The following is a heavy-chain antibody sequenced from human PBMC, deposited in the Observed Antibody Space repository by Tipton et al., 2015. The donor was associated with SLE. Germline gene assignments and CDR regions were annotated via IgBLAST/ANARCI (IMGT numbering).Heavy chain of an antibody. CDR3: ARYEGGGAGKGD. J-gene: IGHJ4*02. CDR2: IYYSGST. CDR1: GASISRSYYS. Sequence: TLSLTCTVSGASISRSYYSRVWMRQPPGKGLEWIGNIYYSGSTYYNPSLKSRVSISVDTSRNQFSLKLSSVTSADTAVYYCARYEGGGAGKGDWDQGTLVTVSS. D-gene: IGHD6-13*01. V-gene: IGHV4-39*07.